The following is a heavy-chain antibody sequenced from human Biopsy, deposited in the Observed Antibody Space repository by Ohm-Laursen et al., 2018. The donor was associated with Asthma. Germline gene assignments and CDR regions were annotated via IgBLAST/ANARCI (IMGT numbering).Heavy chain of an antibody. J-gene: IGHJ3*01. V-gene: IGHV1-3*04. D-gene: IGHD3-9*01. CDR3: ARTYYDFLTGQVKDVFGV. CDR1: GYNFISFA. Sequence: AASVKVSCKASGYNFISFAIHWVRQAPGQRLEWMGWVNTGNGDTKYSQKFQGRVTITRDTSASTAYMELSSLRSEDTAVYYCARTYYDFLTGQVKDVFGVWGQGTMVTVSS. CDR2: VNTGNGDT.